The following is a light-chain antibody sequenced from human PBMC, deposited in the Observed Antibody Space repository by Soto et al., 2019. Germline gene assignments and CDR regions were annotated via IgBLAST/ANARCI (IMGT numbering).Light chain of an antibody. V-gene: IGLV2-8*01. CDR2: EVS. Sequence: QSALTQPPSASGAPGQSVTISCTGTSTDVGAYNYLSWYQQHPGKAPKLIIYEVSKRPSGVPDRFSGSKSGNTASLTVSGLQAEDEADYYCSSYAGSNIYVFGTGTKLTVL. J-gene: IGLJ1*01. CDR1: STDVGAYNY. CDR3: SSYAGSNIYV.